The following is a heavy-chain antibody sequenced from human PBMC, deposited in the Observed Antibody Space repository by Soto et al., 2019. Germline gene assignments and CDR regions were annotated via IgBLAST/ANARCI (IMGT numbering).Heavy chain of an antibody. CDR2: IYYSGST. CDR1: GGSISSGDYY. V-gene: IGHV4-30-4*01. J-gene: IGHJ5*02. D-gene: IGHD6-13*01. Sequence: QVQLQESGPGLVKPSQTLSLTCTVSGGSISSGDYYWSWIRQPPGKGLEWIGYIYYSGSTYYNPSLTSRVTISVDTSQNQFSLKLSSVTAADTAVYDVARERPDGSRLDPGGQGTLVTVSS. CDR3: ARERPDGSRLDP.